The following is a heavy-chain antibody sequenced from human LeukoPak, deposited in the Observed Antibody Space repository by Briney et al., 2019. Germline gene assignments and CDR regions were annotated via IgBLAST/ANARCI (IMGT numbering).Heavy chain of an antibody. CDR2: IRSDGSST. CDR3: ARRFEFRSGLAGYLDS. D-gene: IGHD3-3*01. Sequence: PGGYLRLSCVVSGLSFSPYTMEWVRQAPGKVLEYVSSIRSDGSSTFQPTSVKGRFTISIDNSKSTLYLQLGSLRSEDTAVYYCARRFEFRSGLAGYLDSWGKGTLVTVSS. J-gene: IGHJ5*01. V-gene: IGHV3-64*01. CDR1: GLSFSPYT.